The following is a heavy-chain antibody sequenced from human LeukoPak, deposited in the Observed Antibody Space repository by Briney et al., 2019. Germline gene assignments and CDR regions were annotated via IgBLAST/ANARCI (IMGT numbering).Heavy chain of an antibody. V-gene: IGHV4-59*01. J-gene: IGHJ4*02. Sequence: SETLSLSCTVSGGSISGYYWSWIRQPPGKGLEWIGYIYYSGSTNYNPSLKSRVTISVDTSKNQFSLKLRSVTAADTAVHYCARGGPPDYWGQGTLVTVSS. CDR1: GGSISGYY. D-gene: IGHD3-10*01. CDR3: ARGGPPDY. CDR2: IYYSGST.